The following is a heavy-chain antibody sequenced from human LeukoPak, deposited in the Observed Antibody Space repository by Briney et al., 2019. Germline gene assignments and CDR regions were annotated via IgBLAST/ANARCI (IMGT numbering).Heavy chain of an antibody. Sequence: PGGSLRLSCAASGFTFSSYEMNWVRQAPGKGLEWVSYISSRGSTIYYAESVKGRFTSSRDNAKNSLYLQMNSLRAEDTAVYYCARDLYRIVVVPHYFDYWGQGTLVTVSS. CDR2: ISSRGSTI. CDR1: GFTFSSYE. J-gene: IGHJ4*02. CDR3: ARDLYRIVVVPHYFDY. V-gene: IGHV3-48*03. D-gene: IGHD3-22*01.